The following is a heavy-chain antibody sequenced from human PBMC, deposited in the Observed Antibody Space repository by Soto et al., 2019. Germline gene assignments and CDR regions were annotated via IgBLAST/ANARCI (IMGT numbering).Heavy chain of an antibody. CDR3: ARGNSVDYYYYAQDV. CDR1: GFIFRNYA. V-gene: IGHV3-30-3*01. Sequence: QVQLVESGGGVVQPGTSLRLSCAASGFIFRNYAMHWVRQAPGKGLEWVAGMSSDGNTKYYGDSVKGRFTISRDNSKNTLSLQMNSLRHEDTAVYYCARGNSVDYYYYAQDVWGQGSTVTVSS. J-gene: IGHJ6*02. CDR2: MSSDGNTK. D-gene: IGHD5-12*01.